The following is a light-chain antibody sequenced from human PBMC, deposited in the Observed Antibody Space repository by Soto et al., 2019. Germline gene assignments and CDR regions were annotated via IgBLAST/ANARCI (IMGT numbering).Light chain of an antibody. Sequence: SVLTQPASLSGSAGQSITISCTGTSSDVCRYNYVSWYQQHPGKAPKLMIYEVSNRPSGVSDRFSGSKSGNTASLTISGLQAEDEADYYCSSYTSSTTYVFGTGTKVTVL. CDR2: EVS. CDR3: SSYTSSTTYV. J-gene: IGLJ1*01. CDR1: SSDVCRYNY. V-gene: IGLV2-14*01.